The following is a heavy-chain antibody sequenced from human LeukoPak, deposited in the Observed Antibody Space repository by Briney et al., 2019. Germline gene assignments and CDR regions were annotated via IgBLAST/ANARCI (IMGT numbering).Heavy chain of an antibody. CDR2: TYYRSKWYN. CDR3: ARLSPGDTETFDY. J-gene: IGHJ4*02. D-gene: IGHD7-27*01. CDR1: GDSVSSNSAA. V-gene: IGHV6-1*01. Sequence: SQTLSLTCAISGDSVSSNSAAWNWIRRSPSRGLEWLGRTYYRSKWYNDYAVSVKSRITINPDTSKNQFSLQLNSVTPEDTAVYYCARLSPGDTETFDYWGQGTLVTVSS.